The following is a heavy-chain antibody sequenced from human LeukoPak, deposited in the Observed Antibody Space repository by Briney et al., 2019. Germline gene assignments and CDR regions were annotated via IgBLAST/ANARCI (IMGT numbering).Heavy chain of an antibody. CDR1: GFSFSSYT. J-gene: IGHJ4*02. V-gene: IGHV3-23*01. Sequence: PGGSLRLSCAASGFSFSSYTMTWVRQAPGKGLEWVSTISGGGLSTYYADSVKGRFTISRDNSKNTLFLQMNSLRAEDTAVYYCARDRNVVGDGDYFDYWGQGTLVTVSS. CDR3: ARDRNVVGDGDYFDY. D-gene: IGHD1-26*01. CDR2: ISGGGLST.